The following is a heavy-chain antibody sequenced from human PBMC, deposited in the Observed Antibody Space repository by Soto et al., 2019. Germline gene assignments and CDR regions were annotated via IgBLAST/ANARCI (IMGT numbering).Heavy chain of an antibody. D-gene: IGHD3-3*01. CDR3: ARISDDPYYYYGMDV. CDR1: GYTFTSYY. Sequence: ASGKVSCKASGYTFTSYYMHWVRQAPGQGLEWMGIINPSVGSTSYAQKFQGRVTITGDESTSTAYMELSSLRSEDTAVYYCARISDDPYYYYGMDVWGQGTTVTVSS. V-gene: IGHV1-46*01. CDR2: INPSVGST. J-gene: IGHJ6*02.